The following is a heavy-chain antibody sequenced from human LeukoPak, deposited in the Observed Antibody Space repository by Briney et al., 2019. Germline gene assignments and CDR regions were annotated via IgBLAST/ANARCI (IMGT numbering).Heavy chain of an antibody. J-gene: IGHJ4*02. CDR1: GGTFSSYA. V-gene: IGHV1-69*06. D-gene: IGHD1-1*01. Sequence: ASVKVSCKASGGTFSSYAISWVRQAPGQGLEWMGGIIPIFGTANYAQKFQGRVTTTADKSTSTAYMELSSLRSEDTAVYYCAAARGWNVRGYFDYWGQGTLVTVSS. CDR3: AAARGWNVRGYFDY. CDR2: IIPIFGTA.